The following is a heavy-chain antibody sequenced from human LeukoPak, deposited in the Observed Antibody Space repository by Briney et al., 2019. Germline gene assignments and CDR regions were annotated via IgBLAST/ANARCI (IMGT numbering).Heavy chain of an antibody. CDR1: GFTFSSAW. J-gene: IGHJ4*02. V-gene: IGHV3-15*01. D-gene: IGHD1-20*01. CDR2: IKRKTGCGTT. CDR3: NTAVRRKIVITGKTYLSDY. Sequence: GGSLRLSCAASGFTFSSAWINWVRQAPGKGLEWVCRIKRKTGCGTTHNTANVNSRFTISRDHSENTLFLQMNSLKPEHSAVYYCNTAVRRKIVITGKTYLSDYWGQGTLVTVSS.